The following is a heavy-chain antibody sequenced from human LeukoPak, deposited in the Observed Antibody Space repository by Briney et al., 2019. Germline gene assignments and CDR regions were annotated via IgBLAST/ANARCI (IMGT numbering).Heavy chain of an antibody. CDR1: GFTFSSYW. D-gene: IGHD3-22*01. Sequence: GGSLRLSCAASGFTFSSYWMSWVRQAPGKGLEWVANIKQDGSEKYYVDSVKGRFTISRDNAKNSLYLQMNSLRAEDTAVYYCARDQGSGYYYDSSGYYPLDYWGQGTLVTVSS. CDR3: ARDQGSGYYYDSSGYYPLDY. V-gene: IGHV3-7*01. CDR2: IKQDGSEK. J-gene: IGHJ4*02.